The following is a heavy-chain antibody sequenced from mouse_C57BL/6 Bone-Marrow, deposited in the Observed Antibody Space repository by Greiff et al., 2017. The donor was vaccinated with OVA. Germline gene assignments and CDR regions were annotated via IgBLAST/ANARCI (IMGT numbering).Heavy chain of an antibody. Sequence: EVMLVESGGGLVKPGGSLKLSCAASGFTFSDYGMHWVRQAPEKGLEWVAYISSGSSTIYFADTVKGRFTISRDNAKNTLFLQMTSLRSEDTAMYDCSSGRWLLRFYFDYWGQGTTLTVSS. V-gene: IGHV5-17*01. J-gene: IGHJ2*01. CDR1: GFTFSDYG. CDR3: SSGRWLLRFYFDY. CDR2: ISSGSSTI. D-gene: IGHD2-3*01.